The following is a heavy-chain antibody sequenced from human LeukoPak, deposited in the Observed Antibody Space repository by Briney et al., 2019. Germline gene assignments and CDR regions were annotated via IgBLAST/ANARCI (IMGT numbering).Heavy chain of an antibody. Sequence: GGSLRLSCAASGFTFRNYAMHWVRQAPGKGLEWVAVISSDGSNKYYADSVKGRFTISRDNSNNTLYLLMNSLRPEDTAVYYCVRDRIVVATSNWFDPWGRGTLVTVSS. CDR1: GFTFRNYA. D-gene: IGHD2-21*01. CDR2: ISSDGSNK. V-gene: IGHV3-30*04. CDR3: VRDRIVVATSNWFDP. J-gene: IGHJ5*02.